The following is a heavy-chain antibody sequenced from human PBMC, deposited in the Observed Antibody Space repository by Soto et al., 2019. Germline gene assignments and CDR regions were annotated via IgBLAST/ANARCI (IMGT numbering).Heavy chain of an antibody. CDR3: ARRATTSAGYFDL. CDR2: IKQDGSEK. V-gene: IGHV3-7*01. Sequence: PGGSLRLSCAASGFTFSNYWMSWVRQAPGKGLEWVANIKQDGSEKNYKDSVKGRLTISRDNAKNSLSLQMNSLRAEDTAVYYCARRATTSAGYFDLWGRGTLVTVPQ. D-gene: IGHD1-26*01. J-gene: IGHJ2*01. CDR1: GFTFSNYW.